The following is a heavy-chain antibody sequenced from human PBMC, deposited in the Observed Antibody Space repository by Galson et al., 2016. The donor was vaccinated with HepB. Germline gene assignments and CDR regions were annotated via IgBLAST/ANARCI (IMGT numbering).Heavy chain of an antibody. CDR3: ARWGTYSEDNAFEI. CDR2: IHYSGSS. V-gene: IGHV4-59*01. CDR1: DDSISNYY. D-gene: IGHD3-16*01. J-gene: IGHJ3*02. Sequence: SETLSLTCTVSDDSISNYYWNWIRQPPGKGLEWIGYIHYSGSSKCKPPLKSRVTMSVDTSKNQFSLRLSSVTAADTAVYYCARWGTYSEDNAFEICGQGTMVAAS.